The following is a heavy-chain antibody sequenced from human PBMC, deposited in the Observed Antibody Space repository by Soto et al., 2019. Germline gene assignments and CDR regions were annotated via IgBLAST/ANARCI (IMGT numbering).Heavy chain of an antibody. CDR2: ISSSSSYI. D-gene: IGHD6-19*01. Sequence: GGSLRLSCAASGFTFSSYSMNWVRQAPGKGPEWVSSISSSSSYIYYADSVKGRFTISRDNAKNSLYLQMNSLRAEDTAVYYCAREVAVAGDYWGQGTLVTVSS. V-gene: IGHV3-21*01. CDR1: GFTFSSYS. CDR3: AREVAVAGDY. J-gene: IGHJ4*02.